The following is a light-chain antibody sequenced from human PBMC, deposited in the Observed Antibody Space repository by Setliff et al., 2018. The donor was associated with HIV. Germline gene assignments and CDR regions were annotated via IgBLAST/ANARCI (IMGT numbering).Light chain of an antibody. V-gene: IGLV2-14*01. CDR1: SSDVGGYNY. CDR2: EVS. Sequence: QSVLTQPASVSGSPGQSITISCTGASSDVGGYNYVSWYQQYPGKAPKLMIYEVSNRPSGVSNRFSGSKSGNTASLTISGLQAEDEADYYCSSYTSSLYVFGTGTKVTVL. J-gene: IGLJ1*01. CDR3: SSYTSSLYV.